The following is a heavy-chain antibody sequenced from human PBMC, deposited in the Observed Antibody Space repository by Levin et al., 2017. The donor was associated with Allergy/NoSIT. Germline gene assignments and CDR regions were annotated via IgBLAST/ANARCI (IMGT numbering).Heavy chain of an antibody. CDR1: GGSISGRNW. J-gene: IGHJ3*01. Sequence: MSSETLSLTCAVSGGSISGRNWWTWVRQPPGKGLEWIGEIYHSGSTNYNPSLKSRVTIAVDKSKNQFSLNLGSVTAADTAVYYCARGHSYDTSTYTLNAFDVWGQGTMVTVSS. CDR2: IYHSGST. CDR3: ARGHSYDTSTYTLNAFDV. D-gene: IGHD3-16*01. V-gene: IGHV4-4*02.